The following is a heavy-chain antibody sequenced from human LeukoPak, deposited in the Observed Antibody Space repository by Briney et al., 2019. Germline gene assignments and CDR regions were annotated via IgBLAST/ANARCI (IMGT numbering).Heavy chain of an antibody. J-gene: IGHJ4*02. Sequence: QPGRSLRLSCAASGFTFSNYWMHWVRQAPGKGLMWVSRIDTESTTTYADSVKGRFTISRDNAKNTLYLQMNSLRVGDTAVYYCARITSYAYFDYWGQGTLVTVSS. CDR1: GFTFSNYW. D-gene: IGHD5-18*01. CDR3: ARITSYAYFDY. CDR2: IDTESTT. V-gene: IGHV3-74*01.